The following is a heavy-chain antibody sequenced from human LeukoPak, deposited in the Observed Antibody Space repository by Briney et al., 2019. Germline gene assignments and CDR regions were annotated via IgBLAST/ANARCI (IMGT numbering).Heavy chain of an antibody. CDR2: INPNSGGT. D-gene: IGHD5-12*01. J-gene: IGHJ4*02. Sequence: ASVKVSCKASGYTFTAYYMHWVRQAPGQGLEWMGWINPNSGGTDYAQNFQGRVTMTSDTSISTAYMELSRLRSDDTAVYYCASPWPYSGYAYYFDYWGQGTLVTVSS. CDR3: ASPWPYSGYAYYFDY. V-gene: IGHV1-2*02. CDR1: GYTFTAYY.